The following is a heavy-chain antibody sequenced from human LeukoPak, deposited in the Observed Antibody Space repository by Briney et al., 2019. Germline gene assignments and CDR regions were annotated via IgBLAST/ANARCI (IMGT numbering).Heavy chain of an antibody. CDR3: ARERDGRFFYY. CDR2: INQVGSEK. J-gene: IGHJ4*02. V-gene: IGHV3-7*01. CDR1: GLTLRSYW. Sequence: GGCLRLSCAVSGLTLRSYWMSWVRQAPGKGLEWVANINQVGSEKYFVDSVKGRFTISRDNAKNSLQLQMNTQRAEDSAVYYCARERDGRFFYYWGQGTLVTVSS. D-gene: IGHD5-24*01.